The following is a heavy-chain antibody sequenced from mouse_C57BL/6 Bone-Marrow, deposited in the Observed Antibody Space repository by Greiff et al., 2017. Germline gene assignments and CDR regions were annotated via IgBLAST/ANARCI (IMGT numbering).Heavy chain of an antibody. CDR2: IYPSDSET. CDR3: ARLRGYGPFDY. V-gene: IGHV1-61*01. CDR1: GYTFTSYW. J-gene: IGHJ2*01. Sequence: QVQLQQPGAELVRPGSSVKLSCKASGYTFTSYWMDWVKQRPGQGLEWIGNIYPSDSETHYNQKFKDKATLTVDKSSSTAYMQLSSLTSEDSAVYYCARLRGYGPFDYWGQGTTLTVSS. D-gene: IGHD2-2*01.